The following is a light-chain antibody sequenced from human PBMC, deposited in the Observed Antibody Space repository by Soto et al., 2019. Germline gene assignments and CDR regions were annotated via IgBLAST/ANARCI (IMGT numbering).Light chain of an antibody. CDR3: QSYASSLSVVV. CDR2: GNS. Sequence: QSVLTQPPSVSGAPGQRVTISCTGSSSNIGAGYDVHWYQQLPGTAPKLLIYGNSNRPSGVPDRFSGSKSGTSASLAITGLQAEDEADYYRQSYASSLSVVVFGGGTKLTVL. V-gene: IGLV1-40*01. CDR1: SSNIGAGYD. J-gene: IGLJ2*01.